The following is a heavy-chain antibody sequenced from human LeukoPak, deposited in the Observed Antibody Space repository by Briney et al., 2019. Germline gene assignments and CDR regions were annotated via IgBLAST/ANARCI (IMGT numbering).Heavy chain of an antibody. CDR2: IWYDGSNK. Sequence: GGSLRLSCAASGFTFSSYGMYWVRQAPGKGLDWVELIWYDGSNKYYAASVMGRFAISRDNSKNTMYLQMNSLRAEDTAVYYCARAGYCSGGSCYGSDYWGQGTLVTVSS. V-gene: IGHV3-33*01. CDR3: ARAGYCSGGSCYGSDY. J-gene: IGHJ4*02. CDR1: GFTFSSYG. D-gene: IGHD2-15*01.